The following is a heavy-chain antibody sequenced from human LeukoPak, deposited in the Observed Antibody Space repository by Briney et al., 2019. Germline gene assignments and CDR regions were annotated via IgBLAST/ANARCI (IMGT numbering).Heavy chain of an antibody. D-gene: IGHD1-26*01. J-gene: IGHJ5*02. CDR3: ASYYRSWFDP. CDR2: IYYSGST. Sequence: KSSETLSLTRTVSGGSISSYYWSWIRQPPGKGLEWIGYIYYSGSTNYNPSLKSRVTISVDTSKNQFSLKLSSVTAADTAVYYCASYYRSWFDPWGQGTLVTVSS. V-gene: IGHV4-59*01. CDR1: GGSISSYY.